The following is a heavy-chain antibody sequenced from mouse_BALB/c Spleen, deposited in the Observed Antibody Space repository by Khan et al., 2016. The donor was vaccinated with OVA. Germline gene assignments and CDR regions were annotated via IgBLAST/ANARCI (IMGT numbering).Heavy chain of an antibody. D-gene: IGHD4-1*01. J-gene: IGHJ3*01. Sequence: EVQLQESGPGLVKPSQSLSLTCTVTGYSITSDYAWNWIRQFPGNKLEWMGYIGYSGSTSYNPSLKSRISITRDTSKNQFFLQLNSGTTEDTATYYCARLGPGFAYWGQGTLVTVSA. CDR3: ARLGPGFAY. V-gene: IGHV3-2*02. CDR1: GYSITSDYA. CDR2: IGYSGST.